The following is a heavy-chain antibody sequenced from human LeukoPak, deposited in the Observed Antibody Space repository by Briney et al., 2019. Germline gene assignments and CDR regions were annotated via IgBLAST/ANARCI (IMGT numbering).Heavy chain of an antibody. CDR3: AKDRGSSGWADY. D-gene: IGHD6-19*01. CDR2: IWYDGSNK. Sequence: PGRSLRLSCAASGFTFSSYGMRWVRQAPGKGLEWVAVIWYDGSNKYYADSVKGRFTISRDNSKNTLYLQMNSLRAEDTAVYYCAKDRGSSGWADYWGQGTLVTVSS. V-gene: IGHV3-33*06. CDR1: GFTFSSYG. J-gene: IGHJ4*02.